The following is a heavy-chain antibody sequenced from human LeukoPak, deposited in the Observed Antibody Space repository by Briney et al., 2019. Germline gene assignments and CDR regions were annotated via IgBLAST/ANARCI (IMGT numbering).Heavy chain of an antibody. CDR1: GGSISSGGYY. J-gene: IGHJ4*02. D-gene: IGHD3-10*01. V-gene: IGHV4-31*03. CDR3: ARAGYYGSGSSTIPDY. CDR2: IYYSGST. Sequence: PSQTLSLTCTVSGGSISSGGYYWGWIRQHPGKGLEWIGYIYYSGSTYYNPSLKSRVTISVDTSKNQFSLKLSSVTAADTAVYFCARAGYYGSGSSTIPDYWGQGTLVTVSS.